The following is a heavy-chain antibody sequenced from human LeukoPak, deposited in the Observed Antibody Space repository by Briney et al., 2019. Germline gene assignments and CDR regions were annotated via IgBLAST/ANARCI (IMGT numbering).Heavy chain of an antibody. CDR3: ARDVKSRRRQWFGELSVYYYYYMDV. Sequence: SETLSLTCAVYGGSFSGYYWSWIRQPPGKGLEWIGEINHSGSTNYNPSLKSRVTISVDTSKNQFSLKLSSVTAADTAVYYCARDVKSRRRQWFGELSVYYYYYMDVWGKGTTVTIS. CDR2: INHSGST. V-gene: IGHV4-34*01. D-gene: IGHD3-10*01. CDR1: GGSFSGYY. J-gene: IGHJ6*03.